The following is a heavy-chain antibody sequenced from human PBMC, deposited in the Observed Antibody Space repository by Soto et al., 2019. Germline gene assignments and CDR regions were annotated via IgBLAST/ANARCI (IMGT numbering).Heavy chain of an antibody. D-gene: IGHD3-3*01. CDR3: ARTLRVFGVLDYYSYYGMDV. CDR2: INPSGGST. J-gene: IGHJ6*02. Sequence: GGSGKGSCQASWYTFTSYYMDWVGQAPGQGLEWMGIINPSGGSTSYAQKVQGRGTMTRDTSTSTVYMELSSLRSEDTAVYYCARTLRVFGVLDYYSYYGMDVWGQGTTVTVSS. V-gene: IGHV1-46*01. CDR1: WYTFTSYY.